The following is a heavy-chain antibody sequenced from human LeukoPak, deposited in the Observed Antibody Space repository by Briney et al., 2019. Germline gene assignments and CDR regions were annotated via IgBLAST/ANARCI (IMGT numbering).Heavy chain of an antibody. CDR1: GYSFTTYW. J-gene: IGHJ3*02. V-gene: IGHV5-51*01. CDR2: IYPGDSDT. Sequence: GESLKISCKGSGYSFTTYWIGWVRQMPGKGPEWMGIIYPGDSDTIYSPSFQGQVTISADKSISTAYLQWSSLKASDTAMYYCARPQEMATIRAFDIWGQGTMVTVSS. CDR3: ARPQEMATIRAFDI. D-gene: IGHD5-24*01.